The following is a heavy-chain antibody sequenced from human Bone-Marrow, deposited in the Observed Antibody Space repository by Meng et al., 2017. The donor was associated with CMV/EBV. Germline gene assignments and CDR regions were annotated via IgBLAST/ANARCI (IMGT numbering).Heavy chain of an antibody. CDR3: GKEVEMTTIP. CDR2: IHQDRSDK. Sequence: GESLKISCAASGFTFSNYWMSWIRQSPGKGLEWVAYIHQDRSDKNYVDSVKGRFTNSRDNAMNSLDLQMHRLTTDDTSVHYCGKEVEMTTIPWGQGTLVTVSS. J-gene: IGHJ4*02. D-gene: IGHD3-3*01. CDR1: GFTFSNYW. V-gene: IGHV3-7*01.